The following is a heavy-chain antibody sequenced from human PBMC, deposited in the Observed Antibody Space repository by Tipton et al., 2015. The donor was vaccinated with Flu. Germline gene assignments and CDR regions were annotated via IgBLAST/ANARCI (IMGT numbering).Heavy chain of an antibody. V-gene: IGHV4-34*01. J-gene: IGHJ3*01. D-gene: IGHD2-21*02. Sequence: TLSLTCAVYGGSFSDWHWTWIRQSPGKGLEWIGEIDHSGTTRYNPSLTSRLAISVDTSKNQFSLRLTSVTAADTAVYYCARPDAGMTVTFWSQGTVVTVSS. CDR2: IDHSGTT. CDR3: ARPDAGMTVTF. CDR1: GGSFSDWH.